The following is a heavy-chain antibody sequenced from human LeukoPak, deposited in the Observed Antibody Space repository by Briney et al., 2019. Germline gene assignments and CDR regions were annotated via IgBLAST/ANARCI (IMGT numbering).Heavy chain of an antibody. CDR3: ARITYDFWSGYYMPDDP. CDR2: ISIYNGNT. Sequence: ASVKVSCKASGYTFTNYGISWVRQAPGQGLEWIGWISIYNGNTAYAQKLRGRVTMTTDTSTSTAYMELRSLRSDDTAVYYCARITYDFWSGYYMPDDPWGQGTLVTVSS. D-gene: IGHD3-3*01. V-gene: IGHV1-18*01. J-gene: IGHJ5*02. CDR1: GYTFTNYG.